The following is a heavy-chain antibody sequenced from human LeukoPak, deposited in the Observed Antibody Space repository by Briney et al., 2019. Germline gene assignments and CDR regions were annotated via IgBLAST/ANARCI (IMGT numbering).Heavy chain of an antibody. CDR3: ARGVVPAAMRYWYFDL. CDR1: GFTFSSYA. D-gene: IGHD2-2*01. J-gene: IGHJ2*01. V-gene: IGHV3-23*01. CDR2: ISGSGDRT. Sequence: GGSLRLSCAASGFTFSSYAMNWVRQAPGKRLEWVSSISGSGDRTYYADSEKGRFTISRDNSKNTLYLQMNSLRAEDTAVYYCARGVVPAAMRYWYFDLWGRGTLVTVSS.